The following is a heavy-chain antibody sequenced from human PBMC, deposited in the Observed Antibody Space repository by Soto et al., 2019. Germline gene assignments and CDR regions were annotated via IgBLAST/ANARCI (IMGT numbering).Heavy chain of an antibody. D-gene: IGHD3-22*01. CDR3: ARDFEASDFYDSSGYANDNIDY. CDR2: IIPIFGTA. J-gene: IGHJ4*02. V-gene: IGHV1-69*13. Sequence: ASVKVSCKASGGTFSSYAISWVRQAPGQGLEWMGGIIPIFGTANYAQKFQGRVTITADESTSTAYMELSSLRSEDTAVYYCARDFEASDFYDSSGYANDNIDYPGQGTLVTVSS. CDR1: GGTFSSYA.